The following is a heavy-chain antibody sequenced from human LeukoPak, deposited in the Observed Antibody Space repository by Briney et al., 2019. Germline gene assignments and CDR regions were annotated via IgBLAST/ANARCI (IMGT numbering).Heavy chain of an antibody. Sequence: GGSLRLSCAASGFTFSSYAMSWVRQAPGKGLEWVSAISGSGGSTYYADSVKGRFTISRDNSKNTLYLQMNSLRAEDTAVYYCAKDLSIVGATEVDYWGQGTLVTVSS. CDR2: ISGSGGST. CDR1: GFTFSSYA. V-gene: IGHV3-23*01. D-gene: IGHD1-26*01. CDR3: AKDLSIVGATEVDY. J-gene: IGHJ4*02.